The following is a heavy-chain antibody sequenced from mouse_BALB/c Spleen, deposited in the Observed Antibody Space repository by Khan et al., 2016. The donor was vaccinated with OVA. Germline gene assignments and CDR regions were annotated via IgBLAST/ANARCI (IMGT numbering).Heavy chain of an antibody. J-gene: IGHJ3*01. CDR1: GFSLTTYG. CDR3: AGNSYMYDFTS. Sequence: VQLVESGPGLVQPSQSLSITCTVSGFSLTTYGVHWVCQSPGKGLEWLGVIRSGGNTDYNAAFISRLSITKDNSKSQVFFKMDSLLADDTGVSCCAGNSYMYDFTSWRRATLVTSTA. D-gene: IGHD2-14*01. CDR2: IRSGGNT. V-gene: IGHV2-2*01.